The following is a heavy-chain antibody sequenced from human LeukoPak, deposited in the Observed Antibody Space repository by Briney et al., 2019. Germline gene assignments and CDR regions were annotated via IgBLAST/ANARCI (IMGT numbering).Heavy chain of an antibody. CDR3: ARPGQWLVPLSWFDP. CDR1: GGSISSSSYY. Sequence: SETLSLTCTVSGGSISSSSYYWGWIRQPPGKGLEWIGSIYYSGSTYYNPSLKSRVTISVDTSKNQFSLKLSSVTAADTAVYYCARPGQWLVPLSWFDPRGQGTLVTVSS. J-gene: IGHJ5*02. V-gene: IGHV4-39*01. CDR2: IYYSGST. D-gene: IGHD6-19*01.